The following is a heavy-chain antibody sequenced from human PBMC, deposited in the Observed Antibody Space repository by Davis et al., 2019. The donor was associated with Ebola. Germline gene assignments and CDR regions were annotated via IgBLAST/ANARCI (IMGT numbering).Heavy chain of an antibody. J-gene: IGHJ6*02. CDR1: GFTFDDYT. D-gene: IGHD3-10*01. V-gene: IGHV3-43*01. Sequence: PGGSLRLSCAASGFTFDDYTMHWVRQAPGKGLEWVSLISWDGGSTYYADSVKGRFTISRDNSKNSLYLQMNSLRTEDTALYYCAKDTPTMVRGVITSYGMDVWGQGTTVTVSS. CDR2: ISWDGGST. CDR3: AKDTPTMVRGVITSYGMDV.